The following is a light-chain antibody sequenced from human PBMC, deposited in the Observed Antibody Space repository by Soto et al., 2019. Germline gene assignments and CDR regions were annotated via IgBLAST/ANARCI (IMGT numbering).Light chain of an antibody. CDR3: AAWDDSLSGVV. J-gene: IGLJ2*01. CDR2: RNN. V-gene: IGLV1-47*01. Sequence: QLVLTQPPSASGTPGQRVTISCSGSSSNIGSNYVYWYQQLPGTVPQLLIYRNNERPSGVPDRFSGSKSGTSASLAISVLRSEDEADYYCAAWDDSLSGVVFGGGTKLTVL. CDR1: SSNIGSNY.